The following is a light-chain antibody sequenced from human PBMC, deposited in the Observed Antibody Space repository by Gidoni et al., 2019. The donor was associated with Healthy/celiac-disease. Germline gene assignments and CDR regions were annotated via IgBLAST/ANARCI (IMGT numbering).Light chain of an antibody. V-gene: IGKV1-39*01. J-gene: IGKJ4*01. CDR1: QSISSS. Sequence: DIHMTQSPSSLSASVGDRVTITCRASQSISSSLNWYQQKPGKAPKLLIYAASSLQSGVPSRFSGSGSGTDFTLTISSLQPEDFATYYCQQSYSTLALTFXGXTKVEIK. CDR3: QQSYSTLALT. CDR2: AAS.